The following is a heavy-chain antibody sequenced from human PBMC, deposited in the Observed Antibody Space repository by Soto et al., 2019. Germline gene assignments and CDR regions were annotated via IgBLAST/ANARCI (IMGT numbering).Heavy chain of an antibody. CDR1: GFTLSTYW. Sequence: GALRLSCAASGFTLSTYWMDWVRQTPGKGLEWVANINQAGSEKNYVDSVKCRFTISRDNAKNSLYLQMSSLTAEDSALYYCSRSLISWGQGTLVTVSS. CDR2: INQAGSEK. D-gene: IGHD3-10*01. J-gene: IGHJ5*02. CDR3: SRSLIS. V-gene: IGHV3-7*01.